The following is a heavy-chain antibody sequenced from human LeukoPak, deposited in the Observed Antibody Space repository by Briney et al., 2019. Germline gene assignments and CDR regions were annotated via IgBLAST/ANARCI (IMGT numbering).Heavy chain of an antibody. V-gene: IGHV1-8*01. CDR2: MNPNSGNT. Sequence: ASVKVSCKASGYTFTSYDINWVRQATGQGLEWMGWMNPNSGNTGYAQKFQGRVTMTRNTSISTAYMELSSLRSEDTAVYYCTIVPSIIGDYYYGMDVWGQGTTVTVSS. J-gene: IGHJ6*02. CDR1: GYTFTSYD. D-gene: IGHD3-16*01. CDR3: TIVPSIIGDYYYGMDV.